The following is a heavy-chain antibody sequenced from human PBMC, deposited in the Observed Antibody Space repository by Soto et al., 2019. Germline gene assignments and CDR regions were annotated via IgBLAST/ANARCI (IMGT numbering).Heavy chain of an antibody. CDR1: GGSISSSSYY. CDR3: ARREFWYGKEYYFDY. J-gene: IGHJ4*02. V-gene: IGHV4-39*01. Sequence: QLQLQESGPGLVQPSETLSLTCTVSGGSISSSSYYWGWIRQPPGKGLEWIGSIYYSGSTYYNPSLKSRVTISVDTSKNQFSLKLSSVTAADTAVYYCARREFWYGKEYYFDYWGQGTLVTVSS. CDR2: IYYSGST. D-gene: IGHD6-13*01.